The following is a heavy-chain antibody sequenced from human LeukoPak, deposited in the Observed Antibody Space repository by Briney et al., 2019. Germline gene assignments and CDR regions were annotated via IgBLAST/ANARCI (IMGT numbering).Heavy chain of an antibody. Sequence: SETLSLTCAVSGGSISSGGYSWSWIRQPPGKGLEWIGYIYHSGSTYYNPSLKSRVTISVDRSKNQFSLKLSSVTAADTAVYYCARSLTDCSGGSCYWYFDLWGRGTLVTVSS. J-gene: IGHJ2*01. CDR3: ARSLTDCSGGSCYWYFDL. CDR2: IYHSGST. V-gene: IGHV4-30-2*01. CDR1: GGSISSGGYS. D-gene: IGHD2-15*01.